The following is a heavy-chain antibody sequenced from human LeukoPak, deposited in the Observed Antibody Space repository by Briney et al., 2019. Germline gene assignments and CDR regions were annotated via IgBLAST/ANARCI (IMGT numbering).Heavy chain of an antibody. Sequence: GGSLRLSCAASGFTLSGSAMHWVRQASGKGLEWVGRIRSKANTYATAYAAPVRGRFTISRDESKNTAYLQMNSLKTEDTAVYYCTRRSTDDSSGYYSTWGQGTLVTVSS. CDR3: TRRSTDDSSGYYST. V-gene: IGHV3-73*01. CDR1: GFTLSGSA. J-gene: IGHJ5*02. CDR2: IRSKANTYAT. D-gene: IGHD3-22*01.